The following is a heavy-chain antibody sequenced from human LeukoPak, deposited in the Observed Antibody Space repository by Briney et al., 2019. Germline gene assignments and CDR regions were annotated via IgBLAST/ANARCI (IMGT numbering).Heavy chain of an antibody. CDR1: GGSISSTSYY. Sequence: SETLSLTCTVSGGSISSTSYYWDWIRQPPGKGLEWIGTIYYSGRTYYNPSLNSRVTISVDTSKSQFSLKMSSVTAADTALYYCVRGRYYGSGSYYFTFNWFDPWGPGTLVTVSS. D-gene: IGHD3-10*01. J-gene: IGHJ5*02. V-gene: IGHV4-39*01. CDR2: IYYSGRT. CDR3: VRGRYYGSGSYYFTFNWFDP.